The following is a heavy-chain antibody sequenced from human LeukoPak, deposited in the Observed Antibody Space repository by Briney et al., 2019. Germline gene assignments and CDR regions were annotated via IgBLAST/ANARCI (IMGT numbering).Heavy chain of an antibody. V-gene: IGHV1-69*02. J-gene: IGHJ3*02. CDR2: IIPILGIA. CDR1: GGTFSSYT. Sequence: GASVKVSCKASGGTFSSYTISWVRQAPGQGLEWMGRIIPILGIANYAQKFQGRVTITADKSTSTVYMELSSLRSEDTAVYYCARGYVGGNSRDAFDIWGQGTMVTVSS. D-gene: IGHD4-23*01. CDR3: ARGYVGGNSRDAFDI.